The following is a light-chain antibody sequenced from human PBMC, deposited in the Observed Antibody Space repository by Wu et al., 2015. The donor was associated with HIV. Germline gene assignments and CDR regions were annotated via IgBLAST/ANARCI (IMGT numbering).Light chain of an antibody. CDR2: DTS. J-gene: IGKJ2*03. V-gene: IGKV3-11*01. Sequence: EIVMTQSPATLSVSPGERATLSCRASQSVNSNLAWYQQKPGQAPRLLIYDTSNRATGIPARFSGSGSGTGFTLTISSLQPEDFAVYYCQQRSNWPPEYSFGQGTKLEIK. CDR1: QSVNSN. CDR3: QQRSNWPPEYS.